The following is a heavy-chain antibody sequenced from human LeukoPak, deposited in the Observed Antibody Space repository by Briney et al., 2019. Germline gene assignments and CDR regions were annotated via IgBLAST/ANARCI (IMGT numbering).Heavy chain of an antibody. D-gene: IGHD5-24*01. CDR1: GGTSSSYT. CDR2: IIPILGIA. J-gene: IGHJ4*02. V-gene: IGHV1-69*04. CDR3: ARDGWGLSDGYNSDY. Sequence: SVKVSCKASGGTSSSYTISWVQQAPGQGLEWMGRIIPILGIANYAQKFQGRVTITADKSTSTAYMELSSLRSEDTAVYYCARDGWGLSDGYNSDYWGQGTLVTVSS.